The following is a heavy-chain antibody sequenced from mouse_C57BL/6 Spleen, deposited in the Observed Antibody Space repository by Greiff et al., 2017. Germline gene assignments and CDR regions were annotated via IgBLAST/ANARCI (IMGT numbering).Heavy chain of an antibody. CDR2: IHPNSGST. V-gene: IGHV1-64*01. J-gene: IGHJ1*03. Sequence: VQLQQPGAELVKPGASVKLSCKASGYTFTSYWMHWVKQRPGQGLEWIGMIHPNSGSTNYNEKFKSKATLTVDKSSSTAYMQLSSLTSEDSTVYYCAMGYFEGYFDVWGTGTTVTVSS. CDR3: AMGYFEGYFDV. D-gene: IGHD2-14*01. CDR1: GYTFTSYW.